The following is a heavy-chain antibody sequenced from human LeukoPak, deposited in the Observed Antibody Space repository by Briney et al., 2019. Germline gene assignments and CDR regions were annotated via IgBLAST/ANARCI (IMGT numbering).Heavy chain of an antibody. CDR3: ARSAGDIYAWFDP. V-gene: IGHV4-59*08. CDR2: IYYGGNT. Sequence: SETLSLTCVVSGGSISSYYWSWIRQPPGKALEWIGSIYYGGNTKYNPPLKSRVTISGDTSKNQFSLKLSSVTAADTAVYYCARSAGDIYAWFDPWGQGTLVTVSS. CDR1: GGSISSYY. J-gene: IGHJ5*02. D-gene: IGHD5/OR15-5a*01.